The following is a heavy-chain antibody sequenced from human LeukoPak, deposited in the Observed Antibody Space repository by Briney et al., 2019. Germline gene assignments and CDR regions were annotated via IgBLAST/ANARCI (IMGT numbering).Heavy chain of an antibody. Sequence: SETLSLTCTVSGGSISSYYWSWIRQPPGKGLEWIGYIYYSGSTNYNPSLKSRVTISVDTSKNQFSLKLSSVTAADTAVYYCARRRWGSGSYTGMAFDIWGQGTMVTVSS. D-gene: IGHD3-10*01. V-gene: IGHV4-59*08. CDR3: ARRRWGSGSYTGMAFDI. J-gene: IGHJ3*02. CDR2: IYYSGST. CDR1: GGSISSYY.